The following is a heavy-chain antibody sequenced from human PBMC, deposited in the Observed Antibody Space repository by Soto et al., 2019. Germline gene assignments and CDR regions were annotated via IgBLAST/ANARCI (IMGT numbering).Heavy chain of an antibody. CDR2: INAGNGNT. CDR1: GYTFTSYA. V-gene: IGHV1-3*01. J-gene: IGHJ5*02. Sequence: GASVKVSCKDSGYTFTSYAMHWVRQAPGQRLEWMGWINAGNGNTKYSQKFQGRVTITRDTSASTAYMELSGLRSEDTAVYYCARDVRLELFFLLDPWGQGTLVTVSS. D-gene: IGHD1-7*01. CDR3: ARDVRLELFFLLDP.